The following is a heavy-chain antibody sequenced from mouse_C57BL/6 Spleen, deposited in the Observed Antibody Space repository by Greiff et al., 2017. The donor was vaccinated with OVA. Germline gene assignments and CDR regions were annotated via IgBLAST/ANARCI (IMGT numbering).Heavy chain of an antibody. D-gene: IGHD3-2*02. J-gene: IGHJ4*01. CDR2: IDPSDSYT. CDR1: GYTFPSYW. CDR3: ATAQATGYAMDY. V-gene: IGHV1-69*01. Sequence: VQLQQPGAELVMPGASVKLSCKASGYTFPSYWMHWVKQRPGQGLEWIGEIDPSDSYTNYNQKFKGKSTLTVDKSSSTAYMQRSSLTSEDSAVYYCATAQATGYAMDYWGQGTSVTVSS.